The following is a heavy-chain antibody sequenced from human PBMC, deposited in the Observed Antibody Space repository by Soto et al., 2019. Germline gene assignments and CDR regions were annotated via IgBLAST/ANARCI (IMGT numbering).Heavy chain of an antibody. Sequence: QVQLQESGPGLVKPSETLSLTCTVSGGSISSYYWSWIRQPPGKGLEWIGYIYYSGSTNYNPSLTSRVTISVYPSKNQFSLKLRSVTAADTAVYYCARHGYYVPYWYFDLWGRGTLVTVSS. D-gene: IGHD3-10*02. J-gene: IGHJ2*01. CDR3: ARHGYYVPYWYFDL. V-gene: IGHV4-59*08. CDR2: IYYSGST. CDR1: GGSISSYY.